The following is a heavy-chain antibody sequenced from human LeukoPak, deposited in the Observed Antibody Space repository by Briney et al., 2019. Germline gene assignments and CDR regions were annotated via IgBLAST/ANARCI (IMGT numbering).Heavy chain of an antibody. V-gene: IGHV3-7*01. J-gene: IGHJ5*01. Sequence: GGSLRLSCAASGFTFSSYWMSWVRQAPGKGLEWVANIKQDGSEKDYVDSVKGRFTISRDNAKNSLYLQMNSLRAEDTAVYYCARDLLRYFDWFDYWGQGTLVTVSS. CDR3: ARDLLRYFDWFDY. D-gene: IGHD3-9*01. CDR1: GFTFSSYW. CDR2: IKQDGSEK.